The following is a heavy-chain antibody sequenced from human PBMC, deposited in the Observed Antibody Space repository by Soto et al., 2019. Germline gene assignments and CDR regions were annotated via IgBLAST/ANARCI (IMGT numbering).Heavy chain of an antibody. J-gene: IGHJ2*01. CDR3: ARDSGYYYDSSGYPPGWYFDL. V-gene: IGHV4-31*03. CDR2: IYYSGST. Sequence: QVQLQESGPGLVKPSQTLSLTCTVSGGSISSGGYYWSWIRQHPGKGLEWIGYIYYSGSTYYNPSLKSRVTISVDTSKNQFSLKLSSVTAADTAVYYCARDSGYYYDSSGYPPGWYFDLWGRGTLVTVSS. CDR1: GGSISSGGYY. D-gene: IGHD3-22*01.